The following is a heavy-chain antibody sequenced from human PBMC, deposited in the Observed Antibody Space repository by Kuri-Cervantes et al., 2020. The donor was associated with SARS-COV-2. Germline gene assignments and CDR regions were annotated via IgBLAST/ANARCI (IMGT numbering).Heavy chain of an antibody. CDR1: GASISXXY. CDR2: IYYTGST. V-gene: IGHV4-59*12. CDR3: ARGREGVVPATILGLGYFLYFSMDA. Sequence: SETXSXXCTVSGASISXXYWXWIRQPPGEGPEWIGYIYYTGSTNSNPSLKSRVTISMDTSKSQFSLRLSSVTAADTAMYYCARGREGVVPATILGLGYFLYFSMDAWGKGTSVTVSS. J-gene: IGHJ6*03. D-gene: IGHD2-2*01.